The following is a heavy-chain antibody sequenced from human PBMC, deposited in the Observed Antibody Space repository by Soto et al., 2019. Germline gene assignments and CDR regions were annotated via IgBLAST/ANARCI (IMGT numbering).Heavy chain of an antibody. J-gene: IGHJ1*01. CDR3: VRGYCTGNSCNRFQN. D-gene: IGHD2-15*01. CDR2: ISSSSDYI. Sequence: GGSLRLSCAASGFTFSTYSMNWVRQAPGKGLEWVSSISSSSDYIYYGDSVKGRFTVSRENTKNSLSLQVTSLRAGDTAIYYCVRGYCTGNSCNRFQNWGQGTLVTVSS. V-gene: IGHV3-21*01. CDR1: GFTFSTYS.